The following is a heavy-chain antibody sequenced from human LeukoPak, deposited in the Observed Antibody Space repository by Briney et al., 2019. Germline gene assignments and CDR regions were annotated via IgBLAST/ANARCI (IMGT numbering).Heavy chain of an antibody. V-gene: IGHV4-39*07. CDR1: GGSINSSSFY. Sequence: SETLSLTCSVSGGSINSSSFYWGWIRQPPGKGLEWIVSLYYSGATYYNPSLKSRVTTSLDTSKNQFSLNLTSVTAADTAVYYCARDQRKPTGDLGFDYWGQGTLVTVSS. CDR2: LYYSGAT. J-gene: IGHJ4*02. D-gene: IGHD7-27*01. CDR3: ARDQRKPTGDLGFDY.